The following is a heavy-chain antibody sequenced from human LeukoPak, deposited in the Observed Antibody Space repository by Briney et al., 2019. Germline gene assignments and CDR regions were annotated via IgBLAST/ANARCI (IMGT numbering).Heavy chain of an antibody. J-gene: IGHJ4*02. D-gene: IGHD3-22*01. CDR2: ISYDGSNK. CDR3: AKTYYYDSSGYLVY. CDR1: GFTFSIYG. V-gene: IGHV3-30*18. Sequence: PGGSLRLSCAASGFTFSIYGMHWVRQAPGKGLEWVAVISYDGSNKYYADSVKGRFTISRDNSKNTLYLQMNSLRAEDTAVYYCAKTYYYDSSGYLVYWGQGTLVTVSS.